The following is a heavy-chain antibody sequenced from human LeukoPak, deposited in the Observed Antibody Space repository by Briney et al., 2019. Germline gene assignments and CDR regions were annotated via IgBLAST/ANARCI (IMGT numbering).Heavy chain of an antibody. CDR2: INPSGGST. Sequence: ASVKVSCEASGYTFTSYGISWVRQAPGQGLEWMGIINPSGGSTSYAQKFQGRVTMTRDTSTSTVYMELSSLRSEDTAVYYCARARSIAAPNAYWGQGTLVTVSS. J-gene: IGHJ4*02. CDR3: ARARSIAAPNAY. CDR1: GYTFTSYG. V-gene: IGHV1-46*01. D-gene: IGHD6-6*01.